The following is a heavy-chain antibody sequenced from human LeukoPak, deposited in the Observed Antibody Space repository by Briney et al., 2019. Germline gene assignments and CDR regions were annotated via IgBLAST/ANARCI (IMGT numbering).Heavy chain of an antibody. J-gene: IGHJ4*02. CDR1: GYTFTSYG. Sequence: ASVKVSCTASGYTFTSYGISWVRQAPGQGLEWMGWISAYNGNTNYAQKLQGRVTMTTDTSTSTAYMELRSLRSDDTAVYYCARETYYDILTGYPGFDYWGQGTLVTVSS. CDR3: ARETYYDILTGYPGFDY. CDR2: ISAYNGNT. V-gene: IGHV1-18*04. D-gene: IGHD3-9*01.